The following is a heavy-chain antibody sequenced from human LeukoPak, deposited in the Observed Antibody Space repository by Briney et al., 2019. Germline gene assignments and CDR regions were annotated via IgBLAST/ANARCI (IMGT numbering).Heavy chain of an antibody. Sequence: SVKVSCKASGGTFSSYAISWVRQAPGQGREWMGGIIPIFGTANYAQKFQGRVTITADESTSTAYMELSSLRSEDTAVYYCARDCSSPAGYYMDVWGKGTTVTVSS. D-gene: IGHD6-6*01. CDR1: GGTFSSYA. V-gene: IGHV1-69*13. CDR2: IIPIFGTA. J-gene: IGHJ6*03. CDR3: ARDCSSPAGYYMDV.